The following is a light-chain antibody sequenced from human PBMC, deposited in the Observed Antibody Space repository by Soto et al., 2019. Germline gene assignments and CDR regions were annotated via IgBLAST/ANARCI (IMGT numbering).Light chain of an antibody. V-gene: IGLV2-14*03. CDR2: DVT. CDR3: SSYTSIIAVV. Sequence: QSVLTQPASVSGSPGQSITLSCTGTSYDIGPYNYVSWYQQHPGKAPKLLIYDVTNRASGVSDRFSGSKSGRTASLTISGLQAEDEADYYCSSYTSIIAVVFGGGTKVTVL. CDR1: SYDIGPYNY. J-gene: IGLJ2*01.